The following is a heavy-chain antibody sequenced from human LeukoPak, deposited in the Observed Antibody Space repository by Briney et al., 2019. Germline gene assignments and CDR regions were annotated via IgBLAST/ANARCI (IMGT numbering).Heavy chain of an antibody. V-gene: IGHV1-18*01. J-gene: IGHJ4*01. CDR2: ISPYNGNT. D-gene: IGHD3-22*01. Sequence: ASVKASCKASGYTFNTYGITWVRQAPGQGLEWMGWISPYNGNTNYAQKFQGRVTLTTDTSTSTAYMELRSLRSDDTAVYYCARGPHERSGYPDDWGQEPWSPSPQ. CDR3: ARGPHERSGYPDD. CDR1: GYTFNTYG.